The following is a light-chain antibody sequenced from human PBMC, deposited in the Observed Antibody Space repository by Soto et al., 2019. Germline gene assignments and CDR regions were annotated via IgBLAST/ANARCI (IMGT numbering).Light chain of an antibody. Sequence: EIVMTQSPATLSVSPGERATLSCRASQSVSSNLAWYQQKPGQAPRLLIYVASTRATGIPARFSGSGSGTEFTLTISSLQSEDFAVYYSQQYNNXPRTSGQGTKV. CDR3: QQYNNXPRT. CDR2: VAS. CDR1: QSVSSN. J-gene: IGKJ1*01. V-gene: IGKV3-15*01.